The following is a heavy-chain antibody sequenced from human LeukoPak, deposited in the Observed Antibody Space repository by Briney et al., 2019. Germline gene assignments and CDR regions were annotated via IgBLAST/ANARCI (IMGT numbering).Heavy chain of an antibody. CDR3: ARGGRISRYAFDI. V-gene: IGHV1-69*05. CDR1: GGTFSSYA. J-gene: IGHJ3*02. Sequence: ASVKVSCKASGGTFSSYAISWVRQAPGQGLEWMGGIIPIFGTANYAQKFQGRVTITTDESTSTAYMELSSLRSEDTAVYYCARGGRISRYAFDIWGQGTMVTVSS. D-gene: IGHD2-15*01. CDR2: IIPIFGTA.